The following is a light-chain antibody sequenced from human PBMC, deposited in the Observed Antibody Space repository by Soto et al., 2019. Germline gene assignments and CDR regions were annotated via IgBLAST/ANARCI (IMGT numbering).Light chain of an antibody. CDR2: GAS. CDR1: QSVSSSY. Sequence: EIVLTQSPGTLSLSPGERATLSCRASQSVSSSYLAWYQQKPGQAPRLLIYGASSRATGIPDRFSGSGSGTDFTLTISSLEPEDFAVYYCQQYGSSRWKFGQGTKVEIK. J-gene: IGKJ1*01. CDR3: QQYGSSRWK. V-gene: IGKV3-20*01.